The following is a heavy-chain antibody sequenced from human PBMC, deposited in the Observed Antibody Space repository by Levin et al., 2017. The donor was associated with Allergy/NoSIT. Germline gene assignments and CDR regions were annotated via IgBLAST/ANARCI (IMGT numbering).Heavy chain of an antibody. D-gene: IGHD2/OR15-2a*01. CDR1: GYTFTSYD. V-gene: IGHV1-8*01. CDR2: MNPNSGNT. J-gene: IGHJ5*02. Sequence: ASVKVSCKASGYTFTSYDINWVRQATGQGLEWMGWMNPNSGNTGYAQKFQGRVTMTRNTSISTAYMELSSLRSEDTAVYYCARGRRWGYFRKINWFDPWGQGTLVTVSS. CDR3: ARGRRWGYFRKINWFDP.